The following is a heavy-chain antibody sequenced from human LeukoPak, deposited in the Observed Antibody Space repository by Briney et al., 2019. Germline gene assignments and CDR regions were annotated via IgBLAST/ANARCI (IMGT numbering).Heavy chain of an antibody. CDR1: GFTFTNYE. J-gene: IGHJ4*02. V-gene: IGHV3-30-3*01. Sequence: GGSLRLSCAASGFTFTNYEMSWVRQAPGKGLEWVAVISYDGSNKYYADSVKGRFTISRDNSKNTLYLQMNSLRAEDTAVYYCARPRYSNYGDFDYWGQGTLVTVSS. D-gene: IGHD4-11*01. CDR2: ISYDGSNK. CDR3: ARPRYSNYGDFDY.